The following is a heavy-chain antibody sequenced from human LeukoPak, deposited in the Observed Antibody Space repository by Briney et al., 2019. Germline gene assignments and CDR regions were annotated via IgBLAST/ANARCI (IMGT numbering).Heavy chain of an antibody. CDR1: GFTFDDYA. J-gene: IGHJ4*02. CDR2: ISWNSGSI. V-gene: IGHV3-9*01. D-gene: IGHD6-19*01. Sequence: GGSLRLSCAASGFTFDDYAMHWVRQAPGKGLEWVSGISWNSGSIGYADSVKGRFTISRDNAKNSLYLQMNSLRAEDTALYYCAKDISSGCTSGLDYWGQGTLVTVSS. CDR3: AKDISSGCTSGLDY.